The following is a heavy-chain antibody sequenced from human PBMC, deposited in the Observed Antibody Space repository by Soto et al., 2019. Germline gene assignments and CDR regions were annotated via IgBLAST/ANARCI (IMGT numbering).Heavy chain of an antibody. J-gene: IGHJ5*02. Sequence: SETLSLTCAVYGVSFNDYYWSWVRQPPGKGLEWIGEINHGGSTNYSPSLKSRATISVDTSKNQFSLKLSSVTAADTAVYYCAGFFVHRYGRVDPWGQGAMVTVSS. CDR1: GVSFNDYY. CDR3: AGFFVHRYGRVDP. CDR2: INHGGST. D-gene: IGHD2-8*01. V-gene: IGHV4-34*01.